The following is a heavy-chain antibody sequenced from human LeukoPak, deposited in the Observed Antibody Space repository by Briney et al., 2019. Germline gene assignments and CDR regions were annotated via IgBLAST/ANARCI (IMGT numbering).Heavy chain of an antibody. CDR2: INHSGST. J-gene: IGHJ4*02. D-gene: IGHD6-13*01. Sequence: PSETLSLTCAVYGGSFSGYYWSWIRQPPGKGLEWIGEINHSGSTNYNPSLKSRVTISVDTSKNQFSLKLGSVTAADTAVYYCARVQTPGIAAAGPDYWGQGTLVTVSS. CDR3: ARVQTPGIAAAGPDY. CDR1: GGSFSGYY. V-gene: IGHV4-34*01.